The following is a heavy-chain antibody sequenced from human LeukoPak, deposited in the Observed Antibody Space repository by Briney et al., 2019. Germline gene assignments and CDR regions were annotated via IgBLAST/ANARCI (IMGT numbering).Heavy chain of an antibody. J-gene: IGHJ4*02. V-gene: IGHV1-46*03. Sequence: GASVKVSCKASGYTFTSYYMHWVRQAPGQGLEWMGIINPSGGSTSHAQKFQGRVTMTRDTSTSTVYMELSSLRSEDTAVYYCARESRYGSGSYRTFDYWGQGTLVTVSS. CDR1: GYTFTSYY. CDR2: INPSGGST. CDR3: ARESRYGSGSYRTFDY. D-gene: IGHD3-10*01.